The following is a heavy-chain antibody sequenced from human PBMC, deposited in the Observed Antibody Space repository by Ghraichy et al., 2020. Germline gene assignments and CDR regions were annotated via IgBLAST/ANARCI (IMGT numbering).Heavy chain of an antibody. Sequence: WVSGISGSGGRTYYADSVKGRFTISRDNSKNTLYLHLNSLRAEDTAVYYCVRSHYSSSERYYGMDVWGQGTTVNVYS. V-gene: IGHV3-23*01. CDR2: ISGSGGRT. J-gene: IGHJ6*02. CDR3: VRSHYSSSERYYGMDV. D-gene: IGHD6-6*01.